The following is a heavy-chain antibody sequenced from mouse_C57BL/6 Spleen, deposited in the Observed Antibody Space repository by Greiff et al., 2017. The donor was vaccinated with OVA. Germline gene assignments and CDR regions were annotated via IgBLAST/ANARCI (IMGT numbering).Heavy chain of an antibody. V-gene: IGHV1-54*01. Sequence: VQRVESGAELVRPGTSVKVSCKASGYAFTNYLIEWVKQRPGQGLEWIGVINHGSGGTNYNEKFKGTATLTADKSSSTAYMQLSSLTSEHSAVYFCARHSSGYEAMDYWGQGTSVTVSS. D-gene: IGHD3-2*02. CDR1: GYAFTNYL. CDR3: ARHSSGYEAMDY. J-gene: IGHJ4*01. CDR2: INHGSGGT.